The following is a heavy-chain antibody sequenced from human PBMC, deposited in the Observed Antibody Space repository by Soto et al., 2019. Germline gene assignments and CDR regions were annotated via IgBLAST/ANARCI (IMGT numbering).Heavy chain of an antibody. Sequence: GGSLRLSCAASGFTFSSYSMNWVRQAPGKGLEWVSSISSSSSYIYYADSVKGRFTISRDNAKNSLYLQMNSLRAEDTALYYCARVGLNYDFWSGYSDYWGQGTLVTVSS. J-gene: IGHJ4*02. CDR2: ISSSSSYI. CDR3: ARVGLNYDFWSGYSDY. D-gene: IGHD3-3*01. V-gene: IGHV3-21*01. CDR1: GFTFSSYS.